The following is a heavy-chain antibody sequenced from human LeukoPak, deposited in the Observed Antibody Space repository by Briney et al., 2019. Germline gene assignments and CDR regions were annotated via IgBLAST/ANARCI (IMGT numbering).Heavy chain of an antibody. V-gene: IGHV3-23*01. J-gene: IGHJ4*02. CDR2: ISGSGGST. Sequence: PGGSLRLSCAASGFTFSTYAMSWVRQAPGKGLEWVSAISGSGGSTYYADSVKGRFTISRDNSKNTLYLQMNSLRAEDTAVYYCAKISTPYDSSGYYFYWGQGTLVAVSS. CDR1: GFTFSTYA. D-gene: IGHD3-22*01. CDR3: AKISTPYDSSGYYFY.